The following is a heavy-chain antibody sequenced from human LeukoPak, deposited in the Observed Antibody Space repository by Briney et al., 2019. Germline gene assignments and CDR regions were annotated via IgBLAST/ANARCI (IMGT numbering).Heavy chain of an antibody. D-gene: IGHD3-22*01. Sequence: SETLSLTCAVYGGSFSGYYWSWIRQPPGKGLEWIGSIYHSGSTYYNPSLKSRVTISVDTSKNQFSLKLSSVTAADTAVYYCARGESSGYYYYYYYYMDVWGRGTTVTVSS. J-gene: IGHJ6*03. CDR3: ARGESSGYYYYYYYYMDV. CDR1: GGSFSGYY. CDR2: IYHSGST. V-gene: IGHV4-34*01.